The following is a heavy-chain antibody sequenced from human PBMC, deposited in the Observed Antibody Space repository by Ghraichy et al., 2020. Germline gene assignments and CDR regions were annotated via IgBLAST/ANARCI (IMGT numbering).Heavy chain of an antibody. Sequence: TLSLTCTVSGGSISSYYWSWIRQPPGKGLEWIGYIYYSGSTNYNPSLKSRVTISVDTSKNQFSLKLSSVTAADTAVYYCARDKVPGYYFDYWGQGTLVTVSS. CDR3: ARDKVPGYYFDY. CDR2: IYYSGST. D-gene: IGHD4/OR15-4a*01. CDR1: GGSISSYY. J-gene: IGHJ4*02. V-gene: IGHV4-59*01.